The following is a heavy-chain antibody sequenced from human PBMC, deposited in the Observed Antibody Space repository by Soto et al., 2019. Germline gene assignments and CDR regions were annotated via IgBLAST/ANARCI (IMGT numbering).Heavy chain of an antibody. D-gene: IGHD6-13*01. J-gene: IGHJ6*02. CDR3: ARDRGIAAAGTVPFYYYYGMDV. CDR2: IYHSGST. V-gene: IGHV4-4*02. Sequence: PSETLSLTCAVSGGSISSSNWWSFVRQPPGKGLEWIGEIYHSGSTNYNPSLKSRVTISVDKSKNQFSLKLSSVTAADTAVYYCARDRGIAAAGTVPFYYYYGMDVWGQGTTVTVSS. CDR1: GGSISSSNW.